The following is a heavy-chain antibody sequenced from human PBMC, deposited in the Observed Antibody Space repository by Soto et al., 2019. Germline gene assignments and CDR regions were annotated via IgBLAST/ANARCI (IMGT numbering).Heavy chain of an antibody. CDR3: ARLMEATAGTD. Sequence: PSETQSLTCTVSGGSIRSSSYYWGWIRQPPGKGLEWIGSIYYSGSTYYNPSLKSRVTISVDTSKNQFSLKLSSVTAADTAVYYCARLMEATAGTDWGQGTLVTVSS. CDR1: GGSIRSSSYY. D-gene: IGHD6-13*01. J-gene: IGHJ4*02. V-gene: IGHV4-39*01. CDR2: IYYSGST.